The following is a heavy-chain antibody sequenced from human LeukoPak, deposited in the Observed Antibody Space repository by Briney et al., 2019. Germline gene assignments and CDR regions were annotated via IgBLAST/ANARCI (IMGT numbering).Heavy chain of an antibody. CDR1: GYTFTSYG. J-gene: IGHJ6*03. CDR2: ISAYNGNT. CDR3: ARDTYIVVVPAAIPSWYYYMDV. D-gene: IGHD2-2*02. Sequence: ASVKVSCKASGYTFTSYGISWVRQAPGQGLEWMGWISAYNGNTNYAQKLQGRVTMTTDTSTSTAYTELRSLRSDDTAVYYRARDTYIVVVPAAIPSWYYYMDVWGKGTTVTVSS. V-gene: IGHV1-18*01.